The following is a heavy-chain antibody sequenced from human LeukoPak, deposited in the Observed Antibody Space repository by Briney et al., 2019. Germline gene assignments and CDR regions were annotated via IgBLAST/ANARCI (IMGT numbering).Heavy chain of an antibody. V-gene: IGHV1-2*06. CDR3: ARGGSRGYSYVPLDY. CDR2: INPNSGGT. CDR1: GYTFTGYY. J-gene: IGHJ4*02. D-gene: IGHD5-18*01. Sequence: ASVKVSCKASGYTFTGYYMHWVRQAPGQGLEWMGRINPNSGGTNYAQKFQGRVTMTRDTSISTAYMELSRLRSDDTAVYYCARGGSRGYSYVPLDYWGQGTLVTVSP.